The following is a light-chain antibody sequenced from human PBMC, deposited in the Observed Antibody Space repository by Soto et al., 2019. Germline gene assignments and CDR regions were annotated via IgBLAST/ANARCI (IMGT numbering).Light chain of an antibody. CDR1: SSDVGGYNY. CDR3: SSATRSTYV. Sequence: QSVLTQPASVSGSPGQSITISCTGTSSDVGGYNYVPWYQQHPGKAPKLMIYDVSNRPSGVSNRFSGSKSGNTASLTISGLQAEDEADYYCSSATRSTYVFGTGTKVAVL. CDR2: DVS. J-gene: IGLJ1*01. V-gene: IGLV2-14*01.